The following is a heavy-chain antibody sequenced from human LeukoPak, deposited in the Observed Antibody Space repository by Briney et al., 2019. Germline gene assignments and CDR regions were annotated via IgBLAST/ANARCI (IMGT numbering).Heavy chain of an antibody. J-gene: IGHJ4*02. CDR1: GFTVSSNY. D-gene: IGHD3-10*01. Sequence: GGSLRLSCAASGFTVSSNYMSWVRQAPGKGLEWVSVIYSGGSTYYADSVKGRFTISRDNSKNTLYLQMNSLRAEDTAVYYCAREDVTMVRGAGFDYWGQGTLVTVSS. CDR2: IYSGGST. CDR3: AREDVTMVRGAGFDY. V-gene: IGHV3-53*01.